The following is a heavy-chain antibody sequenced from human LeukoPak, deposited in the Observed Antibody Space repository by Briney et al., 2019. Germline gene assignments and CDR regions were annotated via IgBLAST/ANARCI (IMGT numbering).Heavy chain of an antibody. CDR2: ISAYNGNT. CDR1: GYTFTSYD. J-gene: IGHJ5*02. Sequence: GASVKVSCKASGYTFTSYDINWVRQATGQGLEWMGWISAYNGNTNYAQKFQGRVTITADKSTSTAYMELSSLRSEDTAVYYCARSSMVRGVIKGNWFDPWGQGTLVTVSS. D-gene: IGHD3-10*01. V-gene: IGHV1-18*01. CDR3: ARSSMVRGVIKGNWFDP.